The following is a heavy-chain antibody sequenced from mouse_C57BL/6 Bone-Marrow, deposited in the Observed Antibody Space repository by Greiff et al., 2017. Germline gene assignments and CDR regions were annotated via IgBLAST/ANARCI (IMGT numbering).Heavy chain of an antibody. J-gene: IGHJ2*01. D-gene: IGHD2-3*01. CDR3: ASEWLLLY. CDR1: GYTFTSYG. Sequence: VERVESGAELARPGASVKLSCKASGYTFTSYGISWVKQRTGQGLEWIGEIYPRSGNTYYNEKFKGKATLAADKSSSTAYMELRSLTSEASAFYFCASEWLLLYWGQGTTLTVSS. V-gene: IGHV1-81*01. CDR2: IYPRSGNT.